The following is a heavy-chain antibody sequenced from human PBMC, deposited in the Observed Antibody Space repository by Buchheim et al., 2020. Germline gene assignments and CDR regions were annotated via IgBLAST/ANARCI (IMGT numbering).Heavy chain of an antibody. V-gene: IGHV4-30-4*01. J-gene: IGHJ4*02. CDR2: IYYSGTT. Sequence: QVQLQESGPGLVKPSQTLSLTCPVSGGSISSGDYYWSWFRQPPGKGLEWIGHIYYSGTTYYNPSLKSRVTISVETSKNQFSLRLISVTAADTAVYYCARPGADEYGAGHDDWGQGTL. CDR3: ARPGADEYGAGHDD. CDR1: GGSISSGDYY. D-gene: IGHD4/OR15-4a*01.